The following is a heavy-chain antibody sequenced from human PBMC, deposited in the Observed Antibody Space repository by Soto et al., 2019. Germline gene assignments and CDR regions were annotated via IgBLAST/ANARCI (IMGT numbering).Heavy chain of an antibody. V-gene: IGHV1-18*01. CDR3: ARDNGFGESDV. Sequence: QVQLVQSGAEVKKPGASVKVSCKASGYSFTRYGISWVRQAPGQRREWMGCISAYNGNTNYAQKRQGTVTMTTATSTSTADLELRSLRADDTALYYCARDNGFGESDVWGQGTTVTVSS. D-gene: IGHD3-10*01. J-gene: IGHJ6*02. CDR1: GYSFTRYG. CDR2: ISAYNGNT.